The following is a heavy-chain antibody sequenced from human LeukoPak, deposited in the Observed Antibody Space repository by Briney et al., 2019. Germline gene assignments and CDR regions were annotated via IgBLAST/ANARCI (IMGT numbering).Heavy chain of an antibody. Sequence: SQTLSLTCTVSGGSISSGDYYWSWIRQPPGKGLEWIGYIYYSGSTYYNPSLKSRVTISVDTSKNQFSLKLSSVTAADTAVYYCARTEWRYCSSTSCPDWFDPWGRGTLVTVSS. CDR2: IYYSGST. CDR1: GGSISSGDYY. CDR3: ARTEWRYCSSTSCPDWFDP. V-gene: IGHV4-30-4*08. D-gene: IGHD2-2*01. J-gene: IGHJ5*02.